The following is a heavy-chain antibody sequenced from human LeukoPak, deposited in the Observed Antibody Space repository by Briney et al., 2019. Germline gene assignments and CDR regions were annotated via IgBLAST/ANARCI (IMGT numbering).Heavy chain of an antibody. D-gene: IGHD3-3*01. V-gene: IGHV3-21*01. CDR3: ARVFRPSVFIIRGAFDI. CDR2: VSTGSNYI. Sequence: GGSLRLSCTASGFTFSSYSLNWVRQAPGKGLEWVSSVSTGSNYIYYADSVKGRFTISRDNDKNSLYLQMNSLRVEDTAVYYCARVFRPSVFIIRGAFDIWDQGTMVTVSS. CDR1: GFTFSSYS. J-gene: IGHJ3*02.